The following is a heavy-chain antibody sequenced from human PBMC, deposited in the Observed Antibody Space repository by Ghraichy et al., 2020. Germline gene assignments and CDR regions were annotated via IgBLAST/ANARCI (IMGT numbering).Heavy chain of an antibody. CDR1: GGSFSGYY. V-gene: IGHV4-34*01. CDR2: INHSGST. D-gene: IGHD3-10*01. J-gene: IGHJ5*02. Sequence: SQTLSLTCAVYGGSFSGYYWSWIRQPPGKGLEWIGEINHSGSTNYNPSLKSRVTISVDTSKNQFSLKLSSVTAADTAVYYCARTVLWFGTSRHNWFDPWGQGTLVTVSS. CDR3: ARTVLWFGTSRHNWFDP.